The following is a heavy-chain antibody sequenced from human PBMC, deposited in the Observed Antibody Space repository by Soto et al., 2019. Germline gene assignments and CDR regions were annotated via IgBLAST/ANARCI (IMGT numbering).Heavy chain of an antibody. CDR1: GFTFSSYA. CDR3: AKDALSSGWYVGGNNWFDP. Sequence: LSLTCAASGFTFSSYAMSWVRQAPGKGLEWVSAISGSGGSTYYADSVKGRFTISRDNSKNTLYLQMNSLRAEDTAVYYCAKDALSSGWYVGGNNWFDPWGQGTLVTVSS. CDR2: ISGSGGST. J-gene: IGHJ5*02. D-gene: IGHD6-19*01. V-gene: IGHV3-23*01.